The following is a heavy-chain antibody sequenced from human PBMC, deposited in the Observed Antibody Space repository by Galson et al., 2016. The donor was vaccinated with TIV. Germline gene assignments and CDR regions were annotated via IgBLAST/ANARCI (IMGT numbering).Heavy chain of an antibody. Sequence: LSLTCSVFGGSISNGDYYWTWIRQPPGKGLGWIGYVYYSGATNYNPSLRRRVTLSVDRSTNQFSLRLNSVTAADTAVYSCARCRGDYYYGIDVWGQGTTVTVSS. V-gene: IGHV4-30-4*08. CDR3: ARCRGDYYYGIDV. CDR1: GGSISNGDYY. CDR2: VYYSGAT. D-gene: IGHD3-10*01. J-gene: IGHJ6*02.